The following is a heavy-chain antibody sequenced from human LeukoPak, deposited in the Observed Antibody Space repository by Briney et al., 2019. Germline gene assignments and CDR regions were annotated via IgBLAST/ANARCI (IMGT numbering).Heavy chain of an antibody. CDR1: GYTFTALF. D-gene: IGHD4-17*01. CDR2: IDPNSGGT. CDR3: GRDNYGRLDS. V-gene: IGHV1-2*02. J-gene: IGHJ4*02. Sequence: ASLTVSCKPSGYTFTALFIHWVRQAPGQGLEWIGWIDPNSGGTISAQKFQGRVTMTKDSSISTVFMQLNSLKSDDTAVYYCGRDNYGRLDSWGQGTLVTVSS.